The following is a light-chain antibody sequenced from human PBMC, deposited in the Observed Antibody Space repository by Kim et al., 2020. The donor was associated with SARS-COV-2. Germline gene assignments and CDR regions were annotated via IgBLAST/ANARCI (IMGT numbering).Light chain of an antibody. CDR1: SSNVGDQG. Sequence: QTGLTQPPSVSKDLRQTATLTCTGNSSNVGDQGAAWLQQHQGHPPKLLSYRNNNRPSGISERLSASKSGNIASLTITGLQPEDEADYYCSAWDSSLSAWLFGGGTQLTVL. J-gene: IGLJ3*02. V-gene: IGLV10-54*01. CDR3: SAWDSSLSAWL. CDR2: RNN.